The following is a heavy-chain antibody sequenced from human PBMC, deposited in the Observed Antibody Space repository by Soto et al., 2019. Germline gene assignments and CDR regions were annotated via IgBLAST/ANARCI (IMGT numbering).Heavy chain of an antibody. V-gene: IGHV1-2*02. Sequence: ASVKVSCKASGYTFIDYYIHWVRQAPGQWLEGMGWVSPRSGGTNYAQKFLGRVTITRDTSISPAYMALTGLKSDDTPVYYCTKKGAGHFSFEPWARRSRV. CDR3: TKKGAGHFSFEP. CDR2: VSPRSGGT. CDR1: GYTFIDYY. D-gene: IGHD3-3*02. J-gene: IGHJ5*02.